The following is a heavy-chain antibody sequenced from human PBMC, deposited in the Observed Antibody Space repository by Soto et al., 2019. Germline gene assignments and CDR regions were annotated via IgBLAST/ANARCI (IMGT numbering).Heavy chain of an antibody. CDR1: GGSVIRGSYY. Sequence: SETLSLTCTVSGGSVIRGSYYWMWIRQPPGKGLEWIGYIYYSGSTNYNPSLKSRVTISVDTSKNQFSLKLSSVTAADTAVYYCARGHEGGVITFGGVIVLSNWFDPWGQGTLVTVSS. D-gene: IGHD3-16*02. CDR2: IYYSGST. V-gene: IGHV4-61*01. J-gene: IGHJ5*02. CDR3: ARGHEGGVITFGGVIVLSNWFDP.